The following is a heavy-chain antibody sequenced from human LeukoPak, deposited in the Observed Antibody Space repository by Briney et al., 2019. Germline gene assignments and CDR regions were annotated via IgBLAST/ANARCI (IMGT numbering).Heavy chain of an antibody. CDR2: IYHSGST. J-gene: IGHJ5*02. V-gene: IGHV4-30-2*01. CDR1: GGSISSGGYY. CDR3: ARDVDYDFWSGYRFDP. Sequence: SQTLSLTCTVSGGSISSGGYYWSWIRQPPGKGLEWIGYIYHSGSTYYNPSLKSRVTISVDRSKNQFSLKLSSVTAADTAVYYCARDVDYDFWSGYRFDPWGQGTLVTVSS. D-gene: IGHD3-3*01.